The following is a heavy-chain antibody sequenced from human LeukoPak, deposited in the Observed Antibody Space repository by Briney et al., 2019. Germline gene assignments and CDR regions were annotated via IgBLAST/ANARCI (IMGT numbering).Heavy chain of an antibody. V-gene: IGHV3-23*01. CDR2: ISGSGGST. D-gene: IGHD5-12*01. CDR1: GFTFSGYA. J-gene: IGHJ6*03. CDR3: AKPVATVPYYYYYMDV. Sequence: PGGSLRLSCAASGFTFSGYAMSWVRQAPGKGLEWVSAISGSGGSTYYADSVKGRFTISRDNSKNTLYLQMNSLRAEDTAVYYCAKPVATVPYYYYYMDVWGKGTTVTVSS.